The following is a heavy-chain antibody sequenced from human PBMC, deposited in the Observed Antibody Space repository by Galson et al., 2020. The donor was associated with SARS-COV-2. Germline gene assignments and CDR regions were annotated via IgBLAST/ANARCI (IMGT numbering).Heavy chain of an antibody. CDR2: IPHDSNKI. J-gene: IGHJ5*02. CDR1: GFTFSRYG. Sequence: SLKISLAASGFTFSRYGMHWLRQAPGRKPEWVAVIPHDSNKIYYAESEEGRFTISRDNSNNLLFLQMNGLRAEDTAGYFCARRDGNSKDSWGRGTLVTFSS. V-gene: IGHV3-30*03. CDR3: ARRDGNSKDS. D-gene: IGHD1-7*01.